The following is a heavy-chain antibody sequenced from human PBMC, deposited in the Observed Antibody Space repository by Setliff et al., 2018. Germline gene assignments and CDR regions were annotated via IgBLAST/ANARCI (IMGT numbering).Heavy chain of an antibody. CDR3: TRGKSVTASNWFDP. V-gene: IGHV4-34*01. D-gene: IGHD5-18*01. CDR2: INHSGST. Sequence: SETLSLTCAVYGGSFSGYYWSWIRQPPGKGLEWIGEINHSGSTNYNPSLKSRVTISVDTSKNQFSLKLSSVTAADTAVYYCTRGKSVTASNWFDPWGQGTLVTVSS. CDR1: GGSFSGYY. J-gene: IGHJ5*02.